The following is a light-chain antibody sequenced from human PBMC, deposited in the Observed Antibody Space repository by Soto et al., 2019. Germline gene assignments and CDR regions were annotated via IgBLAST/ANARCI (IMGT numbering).Light chain of an antibody. CDR2: GAS. CDR3: QQRSNWPPIT. J-gene: IGKJ5*01. V-gene: IGKV3D-20*02. CDR1: QSVSSSY. Sequence: EIVLTQSPGTLSLSPGERATLSSRASQSVSSSYLAWYQQKPGQAPRLLIYGASSRATGIPDRFSGSGSGTDFTLTISRLEPEDFAVYYCQQRSNWPPITFGQGTRLEIK.